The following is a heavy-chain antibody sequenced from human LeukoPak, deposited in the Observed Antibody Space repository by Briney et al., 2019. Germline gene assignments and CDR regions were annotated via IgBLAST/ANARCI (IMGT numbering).Heavy chain of an antibody. CDR1: GFTFSNYA. V-gene: IGHV3-23*01. Sequence: PGGSLRLSCAASGFTFSNYAMRWVRQAPGKGLEWVSGISGSGDSTYYADSVKGRFTISRDNSKNTQYLQMNSLRAEDTAVYYCARRSGIAVAGAFDYWGQGTLVTVSS. D-gene: IGHD6-19*01. J-gene: IGHJ4*02. CDR2: ISGSGDST. CDR3: ARRSGIAVAGAFDY.